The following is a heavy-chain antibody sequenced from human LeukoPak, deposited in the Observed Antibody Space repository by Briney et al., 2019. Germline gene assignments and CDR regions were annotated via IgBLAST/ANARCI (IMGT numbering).Heavy chain of an antibody. CDR2: IYYSGST. V-gene: IGHV4-59*08. CDR1: GGSISSYY. CDR3: ARHFDAFDI. Sequence: LETLSLTCTVSGGSISSYYWSWIRQPPGKGLEWIGYIYYSGSTNYNPSLKSRVTISVDTSKNQFSLKLSSVTAADTAVYYCARHFDAFDIWGQGTMVTVSS. J-gene: IGHJ3*02.